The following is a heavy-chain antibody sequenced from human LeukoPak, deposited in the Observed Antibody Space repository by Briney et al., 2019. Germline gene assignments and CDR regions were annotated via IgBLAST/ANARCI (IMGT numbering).Heavy chain of an antibody. CDR2: IYPGDFDI. J-gene: IGHJ5*02. CDR1: GFSLTNFW. Sequence: GESLKISCKGSGFSLTNFWIAWVRQMPGKGLEWMGLIYPGDFDIRYSPSFQGQVTISADKSINTAYLQWSSLKASDTAIYYCARRVCDGNYCSHIDLWGQGTLVTVSS. CDR3: ARRVCDGNYCSHIDL. D-gene: IGHD3-22*01. V-gene: IGHV5-51*01.